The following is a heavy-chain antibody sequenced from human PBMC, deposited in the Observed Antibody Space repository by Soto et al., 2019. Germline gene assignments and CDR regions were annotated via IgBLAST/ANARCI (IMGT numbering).Heavy chain of an antibody. V-gene: IGHV3-23*01. Sequence: EVHLLESGGDLVQPGGSLRLSCVASGFSFSSYAMTWVRQAPGKGLEWVSVISGSDGSTYYADSVKGRFTISRDNSKNTLYLQMNSLRAEDTAVYYCAKDRERDAWYEDYWGQGTLVTVSS. CDR2: ISGSDGST. J-gene: IGHJ4*02. CDR1: GFSFSSYA. CDR3: AKDRERDAWYEDY. D-gene: IGHD6-13*01.